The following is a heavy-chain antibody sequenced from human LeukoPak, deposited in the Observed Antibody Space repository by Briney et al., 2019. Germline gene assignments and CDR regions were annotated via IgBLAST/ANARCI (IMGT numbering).Heavy chain of an antibody. Sequence: SETLSLTCTVSGGSISSNSYYWSWIRQPTGKGLEWIGYIYYSGSTNYNPSLKSRVTISVDTSKNQFSLKLSSVTAADTAVYYCARPIAVAGSWYFDYWGQGTLVTVSS. CDR1: GGSISSNSYY. CDR3: ARPIAVAGSWYFDY. J-gene: IGHJ4*02. V-gene: IGHV4-61*05. D-gene: IGHD6-19*01. CDR2: IYYSGST.